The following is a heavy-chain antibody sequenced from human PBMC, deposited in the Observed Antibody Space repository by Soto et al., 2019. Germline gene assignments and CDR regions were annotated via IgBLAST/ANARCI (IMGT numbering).Heavy chain of an antibody. CDR3: TRRDSGAFDV. J-gene: IGHJ3*01. V-gene: IGHV3-11*01. Sequence: LRLSCATSGFTFRDYYFSWVRQAPGKGLEWISYISHSGKTIYYADSVKGRFTISRDDAKNTPYLQMNSLRAEDTAMYYCTRRDSGAFDVWGHGTMVTVSS. CDR1: GFTFRDYY. CDR2: ISHSGKTI.